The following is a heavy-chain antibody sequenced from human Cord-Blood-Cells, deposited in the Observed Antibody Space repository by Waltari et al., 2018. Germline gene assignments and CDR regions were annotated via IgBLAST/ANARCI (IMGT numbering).Heavy chain of an antibody. CDR1: GYTFTSYA. D-gene: IGHD6-6*01. CDR3: ARKGIAARDAFDI. V-gene: IGHV1-3*01. Sequence: QVQLVQSGAEVKKPGASVQVSCKASGYTFTSYAMHWVRQAPGQRLEWMGWINAGNGNTKYSQKFQGRVTITRDTSASTAYMELSSLRSEDTAVYYCARKGIAARDAFDIWGQGTMVTVSS. J-gene: IGHJ3*02. CDR2: INAGNGNT.